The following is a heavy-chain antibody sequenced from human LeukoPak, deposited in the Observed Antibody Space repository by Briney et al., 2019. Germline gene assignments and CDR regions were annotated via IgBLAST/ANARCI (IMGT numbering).Heavy chain of an antibody. V-gene: IGHV3-9*01. CDR3: AKDMGYGSGMQIFDY. D-gene: IGHD3-10*01. J-gene: IGHJ4*02. CDR2: ISWNSGSI. Sequence: PGRSLRLSCAASGFTFDDYAMHWVRQAPGKGLEWVSGISWNSGSIGHADSVKGRFTISRDNAKNSLNLQMNSLRAEDTALYYCAKDMGYGSGMQIFDYWGQGTLVTVSS. CDR1: GFTFDDYA.